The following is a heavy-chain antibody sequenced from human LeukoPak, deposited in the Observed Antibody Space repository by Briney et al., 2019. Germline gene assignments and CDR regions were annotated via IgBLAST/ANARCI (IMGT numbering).Heavy chain of an antibody. V-gene: IGHV1-69*06. CDR2: IIPIFGTA. CDR3: ARDHRSSYYYYYMDV. J-gene: IGHJ6*03. Sequence: GASVTVSCKASGYTFTNYGISWVRQAPGQGLEWMGGIIPIFGTANYAQKFQGRVTITADKSTSTAYMELSSLRSEDTAVYYCARDHRSSYYYYYMDVWGKGTTVTVSS. D-gene: IGHD6-6*01. CDR1: GYTFTNYG.